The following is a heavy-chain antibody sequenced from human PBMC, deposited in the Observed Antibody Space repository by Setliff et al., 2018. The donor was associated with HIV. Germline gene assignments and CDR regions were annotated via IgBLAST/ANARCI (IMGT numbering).Heavy chain of an antibody. CDR2: ISSSSSYI. J-gene: IGHJ3*02. D-gene: IGHD4-17*01. CDR1: GFTFKSYS. V-gene: IGHV3-21*01. Sequence: GESLRLSCEASGFTFKSYSINWVRQAPGQGLEWVSSISSSSSYIYYAGSVKGRFTISRDNAKNSLFLQMNSLRAEDTAVYYCARDPTARGDAFDIWGQGTMVTVSS. CDR3: ARDPTARGDAFDI.